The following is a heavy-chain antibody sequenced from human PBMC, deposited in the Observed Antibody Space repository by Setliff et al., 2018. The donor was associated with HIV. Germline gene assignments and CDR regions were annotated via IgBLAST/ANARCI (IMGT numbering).Heavy chain of an antibody. Sequence: NPGGSLRLSCSASGFRFSDHYMSWVRQAPGKGLEWRAYIRSSGSYTNYAHSVKGRFTISRDNAKNSLYLQMNSLRPEDTAVYYCAREKYDSSPTLDYWGQGTLVTVSS. V-gene: IGHV3-11*05. CDR2: IRSSGSYT. CDR1: GFRFSDHY. CDR3: AREKYDSSPTLDY. D-gene: IGHD3-22*01. J-gene: IGHJ4*02.